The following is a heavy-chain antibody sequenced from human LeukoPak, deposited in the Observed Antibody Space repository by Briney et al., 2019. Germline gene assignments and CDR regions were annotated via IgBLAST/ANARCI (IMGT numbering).Heavy chain of an antibody. D-gene: IGHD4-23*01. CDR3: AKDPSDYVGAFDI. CDR2: ISGSGSST. CDR1: GFTFSSYG. Sequence: GGSLRLSCAASGFTFSSYGMSWVRQAPGKGLEWVSAISGSGSSTYYADSVKGRFTISRDNSRNTLSLQMNSLRAEDTAVYYCAKDPSDYVGAFDIWGQGTMVSVSS. J-gene: IGHJ3*02. V-gene: IGHV3-23*01.